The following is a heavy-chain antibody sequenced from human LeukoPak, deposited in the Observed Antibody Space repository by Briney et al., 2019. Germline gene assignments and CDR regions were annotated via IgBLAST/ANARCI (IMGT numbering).Heavy chain of an antibody. D-gene: IGHD6-13*01. CDR2: ISYDGSNK. CDR1: GFTFSSYA. V-gene: IGHV3-30-3*01. Sequence: GRSLRLSCAASGFTFSSYAMHWVRQAPGKGLEWVAVISYDGSNKYYADSVKGRFTISRDNAKNSLYLQMNSLRAEDTALYYCAKDSSNSFQLDYWGQGTLVTVSS. J-gene: IGHJ4*02. CDR3: AKDSSNSFQLDY.